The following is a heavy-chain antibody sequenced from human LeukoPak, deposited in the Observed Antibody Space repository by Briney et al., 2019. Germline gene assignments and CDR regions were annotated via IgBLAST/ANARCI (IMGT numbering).Heavy chain of an antibody. Sequence: GGSLRLSCAASGFTFSSYSMNWVRQAPGKGLEWVSSISSSSSYIYYADSVKGRFTISRDNAKNSLYLQMNSLRAEDTAVYYCARAIPRRYCSSTSCYGAFDIWGQGTMVTVSS. J-gene: IGHJ3*02. D-gene: IGHD2-2*01. V-gene: IGHV3-21*01. CDR3: ARAIPRRYCSSTSCYGAFDI. CDR1: GFTFSSYS. CDR2: ISSSSSYI.